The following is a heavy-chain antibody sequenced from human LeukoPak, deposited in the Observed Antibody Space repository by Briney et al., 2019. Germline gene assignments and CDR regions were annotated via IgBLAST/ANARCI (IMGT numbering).Heavy chain of an antibody. CDR3: AAGTGYSDFDF. CDR1: GFTFSNAW. V-gene: IGHV3-15*01. D-gene: IGHD3-9*01. CDR2: VKTKTSGGTT. J-gene: IGHJ4*02. Sequence: PGGSLRLSCVASGFTFSNAWMTWVRQAPGKGLEWVGRVKTKTSGGTTDYAAPVKNRFSISRDDSKNTLYLQMNSLRTEDTAVYVCAAGTGYSDFDFWGQGTLVAVSS.